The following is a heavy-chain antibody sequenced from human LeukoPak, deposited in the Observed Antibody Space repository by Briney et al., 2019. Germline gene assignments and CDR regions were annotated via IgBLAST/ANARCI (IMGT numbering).Heavy chain of an antibody. Sequence: GASVKVSCKASGYTFTRYYMHWVRQAPRQGFEWMGIIKPSGGSTRYAQKFQGRVTMTWDTSTSTVYMELSSLRSEDTAVYYCAREEEGGTFDYWGQGTLVTVSS. CDR2: IKPSGGST. D-gene: IGHD3-16*01. CDR3: AREEEGGTFDY. V-gene: IGHV1-46*01. CDR1: GYTFTRYY. J-gene: IGHJ4*02.